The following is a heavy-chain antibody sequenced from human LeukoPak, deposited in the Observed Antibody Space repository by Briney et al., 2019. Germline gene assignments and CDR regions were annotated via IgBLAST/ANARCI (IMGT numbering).Heavy chain of an antibody. D-gene: IGHD2-2*01. V-gene: IGHV4-59*08. J-gene: IGHJ5*02. Sequence: SETLSLTCTVSGGSISSYYWSWIRQPPGKGLEWIGYIYYSGSAYYNPSLKSRVTISVDTSKNQFSLKLTSVTATDTAVYYCARRGSQGIPATMGWFDPWGQGTLVTVSS. CDR2: IYYSGSA. CDR1: GGSISSYY. CDR3: ARRGSQGIPATMGWFDP.